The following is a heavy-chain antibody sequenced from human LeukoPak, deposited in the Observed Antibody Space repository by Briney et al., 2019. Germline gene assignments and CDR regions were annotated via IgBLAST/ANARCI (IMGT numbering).Heavy chain of an antibody. V-gene: IGHV3-48*03. J-gene: IGHJ4*02. Sequence: PGGSLRLSCAASGFTFSSYEMNWVRQAPGKGLEWVSYISSSGTPIYYADSVRGRFTVSRDNAKNSLYLQMNSLRAEDTAVYYCARDYYGSGMVDYWGQGALVTVSS. CDR2: ISSSGTPI. CDR3: ARDYYGSGMVDY. CDR1: GFTFSSYE. D-gene: IGHD3-10*01.